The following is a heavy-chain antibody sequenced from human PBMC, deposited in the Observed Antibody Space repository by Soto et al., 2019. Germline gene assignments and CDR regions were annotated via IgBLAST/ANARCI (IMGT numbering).Heavy chain of an antibody. J-gene: IGHJ3*02. Sequence: PGQSLKIFGKVAGYRFTSYWIGWVRPMPGKGLEWMGIIYPGDSDTRYSPSFQGQVTISADKSISTAYLQWSSLKASDTAMYYCARHAVRSPFDAFDIWGQGTMVTALQ. V-gene: IGHV5-51*01. CDR3: ARHAVRSPFDAFDI. CDR1: GYRFTSYW. CDR2: IYPGDSDT.